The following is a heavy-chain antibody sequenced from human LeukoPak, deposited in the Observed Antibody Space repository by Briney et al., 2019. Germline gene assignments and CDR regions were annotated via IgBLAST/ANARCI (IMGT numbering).Heavy chain of an antibody. Sequence: PGGSLRLSCAASGFTFSTYGMSWVRQAPGKGLEWVSSISSSSRYINYADSVKGRFTISRDNAKNSLFLQMNSLRAEDTAVYYCASPPSVDSSSPYYFEYWGQGTLVTVSS. CDR3: ASPPSVDSSSPYYFEY. J-gene: IGHJ4*02. V-gene: IGHV3-21*01. CDR2: ISSSSRYI. D-gene: IGHD6-6*01. CDR1: GFTFSTYG.